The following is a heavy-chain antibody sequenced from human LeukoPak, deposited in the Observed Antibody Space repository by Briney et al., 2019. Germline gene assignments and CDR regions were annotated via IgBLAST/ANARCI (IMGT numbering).Heavy chain of an antibody. CDR3: ATGSSYPPGELDY. CDR2: IYHSGTT. J-gene: IGHJ4*02. CDR1: GGSFSGYY. D-gene: IGHD1-7*01. Sequence: PSETLSLTCGVSGGSFSGYYWSWVRQPPGKGLEYTGYIYHSGTTNYNPSLKSRVTMSLDTSKNQFSLKLSSVTAADTALYYCATGSSYPPGELDYWGQGSLVTVSS. V-gene: IGHV4-59*01.